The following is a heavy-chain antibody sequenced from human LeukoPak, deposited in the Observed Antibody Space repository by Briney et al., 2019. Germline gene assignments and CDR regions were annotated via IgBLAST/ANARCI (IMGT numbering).Heavy chain of an antibody. V-gene: IGHV3-11*04. J-gene: IGHJ4*02. D-gene: IGHD3-3*01. CDR1: GFTFSDYY. CDR3: ARDPVSVGLRINSDF. Sequence: PGGSLRLSCAASGFTFSDYYMSWIRQAPGKGLEWVSYISSSGSTTYYADSVKGRFTISRDNAKNTLYLQMNSLRAEDTAVYYCARDPVSVGLRINSDFWGQGTLVTVSS. CDR2: ISSSGSTT.